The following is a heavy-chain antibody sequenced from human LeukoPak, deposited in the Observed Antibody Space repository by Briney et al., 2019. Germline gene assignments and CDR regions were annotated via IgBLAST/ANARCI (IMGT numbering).Heavy chain of an antibody. Sequence: SETLSLTCAVYGGSFSGYYWSWIRQPPGKGLEWIGYIYHSGTTKYNPSLKSRVTISVDMSKRQFSLKLRSVTAADKAIYYCARSETLYNILTGYSNFWFDPWGQGTLVTVSS. J-gene: IGHJ5*02. V-gene: IGHV4-59*01. D-gene: IGHD3-9*01. CDR2: IYHSGTT. CDR1: GGSFSGYY. CDR3: ARSETLYNILTGYSNFWFDP.